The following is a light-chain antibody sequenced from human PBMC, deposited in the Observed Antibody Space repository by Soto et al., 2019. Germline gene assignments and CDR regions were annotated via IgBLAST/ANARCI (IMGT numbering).Light chain of an antibody. Sequence: EIVMTQSPATLSVSPGERATLSCRASQSVSSNLAWFQQKPGQAPRLLIYGASTRATGVPAGFSGSASGTEFTLTISSLQSEDSAVYYCQKYNSWPLTFGGGTKV. V-gene: IGKV3-15*01. J-gene: IGKJ4*01. CDR2: GAS. CDR1: QSVSSN. CDR3: QKYNSWPLT.